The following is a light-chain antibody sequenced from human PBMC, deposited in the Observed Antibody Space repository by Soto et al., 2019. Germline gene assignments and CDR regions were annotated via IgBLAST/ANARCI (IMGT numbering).Light chain of an antibody. CDR2: GAS. CDR3: QQYAFSPWT. V-gene: IGKV3-20*01. J-gene: IGKJ1*01. Sequence: IVFTQSPGTLSLSPGERATLSCRASQSVFNNHLAWYQQKPGQAPRLLIYGASNRAAGIPDRFSGSGSGTDFTLTINRQEPEDLAVYYCQQYAFSPWTFGQGTKVDIK. CDR1: QSVFNNH.